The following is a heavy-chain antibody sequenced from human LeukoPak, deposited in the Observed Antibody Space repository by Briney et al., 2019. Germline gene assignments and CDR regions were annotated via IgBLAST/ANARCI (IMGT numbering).Heavy chain of an antibody. Sequence: PGGSLRLSCAASGFTFSSYWMHWLRQVPGKGLVWLSRICTDGSRTTYADYVQGRFTISRDNAKNTLYLQMNSLTAEDTAVYYCARTFLSGDGYKVGYFDYWGQGTLVTVSS. CDR1: GFTFSSYW. D-gene: IGHD5-24*01. J-gene: IGHJ4*02. CDR3: ARTFLSGDGYKVGYFDY. V-gene: IGHV3-74*01. CDR2: ICTDGSRT.